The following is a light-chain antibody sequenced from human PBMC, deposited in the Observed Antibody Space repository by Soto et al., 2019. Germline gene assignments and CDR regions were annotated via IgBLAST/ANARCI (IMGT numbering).Light chain of an antibody. J-gene: IGKJ4*01. CDR2: DAS. CDR1: QSVSSY. V-gene: IGKV3-11*01. CDR3: QQGSDWPST. Sequence: EIVLTQSPATLSLSPGERATLSCRASQSVSSYFAWYQQKPGQAPRLLIYDASNRATGIPARFSGSGFGTDFTLNISSSEPDDFAVYYCQQGSDWPSTFGGGTKVQIK.